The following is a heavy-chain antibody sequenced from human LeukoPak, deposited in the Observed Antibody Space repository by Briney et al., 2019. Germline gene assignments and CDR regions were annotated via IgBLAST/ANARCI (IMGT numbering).Heavy chain of an antibody. CDR3: ARLPEGGYATSLGWFGP. CDR1: GGSISSYY. J-gene: IGHJ5*02. Sequence: SETLSLTCTVSGGSISSYYWSWIRQPPGKGLEWIGYIYTSGSTNYNPSLKSRVTISADTSKNQFSLNLSSVTAADTAVYYCARLPEGGYATSLGWFGPWGQGTRVTVSS. V-gene: IGHV4-4*09. CDR2: IYTSGST. D-gene: IGHD5-24*01.